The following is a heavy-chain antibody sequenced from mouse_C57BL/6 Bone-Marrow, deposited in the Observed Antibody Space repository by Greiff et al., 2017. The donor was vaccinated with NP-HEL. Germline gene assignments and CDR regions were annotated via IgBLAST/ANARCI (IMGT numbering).Heavy chain of an antibody. Sequence: EVKVVESGGGLVQPGGSLKLSCAASGFTFSDYYMYWVRQTPEKRLEWVAYISNGGGSTYYPDTVKGRFTISRDNAKNTLYLQMSRLKSEDTAMYYCARRWYYAMDYWGQGTSVTVSS. CDR3: ARRWYYAMDY. J-gene: IGHJ4*01. CDR1: GFTFSDYY. CDR2: ISNGGGST. V-gene: IGHV5-12*01. D-gene: IGHD1-1*02.